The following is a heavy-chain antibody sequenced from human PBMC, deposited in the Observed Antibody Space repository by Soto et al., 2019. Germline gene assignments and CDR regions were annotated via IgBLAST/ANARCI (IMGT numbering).Heavy chain of an antibody. V-gene: IGHV4-4*02. D-gene: IGHD4-17*01. CDR2: IYHIGST. CDR3: AREKGYGDYYMDV. CDR1: SGSISSSNW. J-gene: IGHJ6*03. Sequence: LSLTCAVSSGSISSSNWWSWVRQPPGKGLEWIGEIYHIGSTNYNPSLKSRVTISVDKSKNQFSLKLSSVTAADTAVYYCAREKGYGDYYMDVWGKGTTVTVSS.